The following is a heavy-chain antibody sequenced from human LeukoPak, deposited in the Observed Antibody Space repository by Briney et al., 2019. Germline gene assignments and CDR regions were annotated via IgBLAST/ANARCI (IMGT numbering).Heavy chain of an antibody. V-gene: IGHV3-23*01. CDR3: AKTTVGYSSGRYPGWPADY. CDR1: GFTFNTYA. CDR2: ICGSGGCT. Sequence: GGSLRLSCAASGFTFNTYAIYWVRQAPGKGLEWVSGICGSGGCTYYADSVKGRFTIPRDNSKNTVYLQMNSLTADDTAIYYCAKTTVGYSSGRYPGWPADYWGQGTLVTVSS. D-gene: IGHD6-19*01. J-gene: IGHJ4*02.